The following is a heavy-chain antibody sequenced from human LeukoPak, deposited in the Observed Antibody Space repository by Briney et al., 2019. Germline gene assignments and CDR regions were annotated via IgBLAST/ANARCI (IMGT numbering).Heavy chain of an antibody. Sequence: SETLSHTCTVSGSSLNRGYYWGWIRQPPGKGLEFIGHIYYNGNTKYNPSLKSRVTISVDTSKNQFSLKLKSVTAADPAVYYCARYGNPPRGFDIWGQGTMVTVSS. V-gene: IGHV4-61*01. CDR2: IYYNGNT. D-gene: IGHD1-26*01. J-gene: IGHJ3*02. CDR3: ARYGNPPRGFDI. CDR1: GSSLNRGYY.